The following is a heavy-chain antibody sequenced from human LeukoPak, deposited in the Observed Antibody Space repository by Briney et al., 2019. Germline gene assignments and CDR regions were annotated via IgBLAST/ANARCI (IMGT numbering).Heavy chain of an antibody. CDR1: GFTFSSYS. CDR2: ISSSSSTI. J-gene: IGHJ3*02. Sequence: GGSLRLSCAASGFTFSSYSMNWVRQAPGKGLEWVSYISSSSSTIYYADSVKGRFTISRDNAKNSLYLQMNSLRAEDTAVYYCARDAYYDSSGYYVDAFDIWGQGTMVTVSS. CDR3: ARDAYYDSSGYYVDAFDI. V-gene: IGHV3-48*01. D-gene: IGHD3-22*01.